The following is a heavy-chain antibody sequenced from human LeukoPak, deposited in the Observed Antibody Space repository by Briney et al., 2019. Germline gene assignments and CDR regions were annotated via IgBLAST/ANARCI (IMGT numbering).Heavy chain of an antibody. CDR3: AKDRASSGSYSFDY. CDR1: GFTFGSYA. CDR2: ISGSGEST. J-gene: IGHJ4*02. Sequence: GGSLRLSCAASGFTFGSYAMSWVRQAPGKGPEWVSTISGSGESTYHADSVKGRFTISRDNSKNTLYVQMSSLRVEDMAIYYCAKDRASSGSYSFDYWGQGTLVTVSS. V-gene: IGHV3-23*01. D-gene: IGHD1-26*01.